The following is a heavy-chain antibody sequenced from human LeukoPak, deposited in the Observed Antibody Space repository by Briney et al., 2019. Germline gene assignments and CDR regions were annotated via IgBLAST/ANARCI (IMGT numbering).Heavy chain of an antibody. Sequence: GGSLRLSCAASGFTVSSNYMSWVRQAPGKGLEWVSIIYSGGSTYYADSVKGRFTISRDNAKNTLYLQMNSLRAEDTAVYYCPRVLAETTMVLNFDYWGQGTQVTVSS. CDR3: PRVLAETTMVLNFDY. CDR1: GFTVSSNY. D-gene: IGHD5-18*01. J-gene: IGHJ4*02. V-gene: IGHV3-66*01. CDR2: IYSGGST.